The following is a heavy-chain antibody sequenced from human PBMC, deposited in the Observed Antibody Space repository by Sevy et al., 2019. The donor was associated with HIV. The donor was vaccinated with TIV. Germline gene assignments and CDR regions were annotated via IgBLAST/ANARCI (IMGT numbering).Heavy chain of an antibody. D-gene: IGHD3-10*01. J-gene: IGHJ4*02. Sequence: SETLSLTCTVSGDSFSNYYWSWIRQSPGKGLEGIGYIYHNGSTNFNRSLKRRVTISVYTSKNQFSLKLNSVTATDTAVYYCARGKVLFDYWGQGTLVTVSS. CDR2: IYHNGST. CDR1: GDSFSNYY. V-gene: IGHV4-59*01. CDR3: ARGKVLFDY.